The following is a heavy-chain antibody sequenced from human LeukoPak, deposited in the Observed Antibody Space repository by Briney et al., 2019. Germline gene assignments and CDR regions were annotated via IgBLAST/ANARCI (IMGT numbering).Heavy chain of an antibody. CDR2: IKSKTDGGTT. D-gene: IGHD2-15*01. Sequence: GGSLRLSCAASGFTFSNAWMSWVRQAPGKGLEWVGRIKSKTDGGTTDYAAPVKGRFTISRDDSKNTLYLQMNSLKPEDTAVYYCTTPRDSADIDYWGQGTLVTVSS. J-gene: IGHJ4*02. CDR3: TTPRDSADIDY. V-gene: IGHV3-15*01. CDR1: GFTFSNAW.